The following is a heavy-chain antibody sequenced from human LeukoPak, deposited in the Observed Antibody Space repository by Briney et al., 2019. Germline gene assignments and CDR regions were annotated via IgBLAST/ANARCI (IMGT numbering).Heavy chain of an antibody. J-gene: IGHJ5*02. D-gene: IGHD1-20*01. V-gene: IGHV5-51*01. CDR2: IYPGDSDT. CDR3: ARRAITGTRGIRGFDP. CDR1: GYSFTSYW. Sequence: GESLKFSCKGSGYSFTSYWIGWVRQMPGKGLEWMGIIYPGDSDTRYSPSFQGQVTISADKSISTAYLQWSSLKASDTAMYYCARRAITGTRGIRGFDPWGQGTLVTVSS.